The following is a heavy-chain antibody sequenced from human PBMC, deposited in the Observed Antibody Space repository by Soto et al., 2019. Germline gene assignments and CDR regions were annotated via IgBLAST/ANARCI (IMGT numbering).Heavy chain of an antibody. Sequence: TLSLTCAVSGYSIGSGYYWAWIRQSPGKGLEWIGSIYHAGSVYYNPSLNGRVALSMDTSKNHFSLKLTSVTAADTAVYYCARTFDYYGMDVWGQGTTVTVSS. CDR1: GYSIGSGYY. CDR3: ARTFDYYGMDV. J-gene: IGHJ6*02. CDR2: IYHAGSV. V-gene: IGHV4-38-2*01.